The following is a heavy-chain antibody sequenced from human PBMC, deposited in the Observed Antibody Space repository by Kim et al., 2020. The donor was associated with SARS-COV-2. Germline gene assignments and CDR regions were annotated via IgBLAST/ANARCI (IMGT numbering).Heavy chain of an antibody. Sequence: YYQASGKGRFTIARDNSKNTLYLQVNNLRAEDTAIYYCAKEASIVGATLWGQGTLVTVSS. D-gene: IGHD1-26*01. CDR3: AKEASIVGATL. V-gene: IGHV3-23*01. J-gene: IGHJ4*02.